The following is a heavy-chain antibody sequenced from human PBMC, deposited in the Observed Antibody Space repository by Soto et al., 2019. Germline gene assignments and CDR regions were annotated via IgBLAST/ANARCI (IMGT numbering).Heavy chain of an antibody. V-gene: IGHV4-34*01. CDR2: INHSGST. CDR3: ARLNYYYYMDV. J-gene: IGHJ6*03. Sequence: PSETLSLTCAVYGGSFSGYYWSWIRQPPGKGLEWIGEINHSGSTNYNPSLKSRVTISVDTSKNQFSLKLSSVTAADTAVYYCARLNYYYYMDVWGKGTTVTVSS. CDR1: GGSFSGYY.